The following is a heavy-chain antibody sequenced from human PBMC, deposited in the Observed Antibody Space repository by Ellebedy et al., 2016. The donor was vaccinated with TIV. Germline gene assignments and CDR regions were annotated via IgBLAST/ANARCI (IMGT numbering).Heavy chain of an antibody. CDR1: GNTFSSYN. CDR2: ISTTSSNI. V-gene: IGHV3-48*02. D-gene: IGHD5-24*01. Sequence: GGSLRLSCAASGNTFSSYNMNWVRQAPGKGLQWVSYISTTSSNIYYADSVKGRFTISRDNAKNSLTLQMDSLRDEETAVYYCVRDGGRDGYTYWYFDLWGRGTLVTVSS. J-gene: IGHJ2*01. CDR3: VRDGGRDGYTYWYFDL.